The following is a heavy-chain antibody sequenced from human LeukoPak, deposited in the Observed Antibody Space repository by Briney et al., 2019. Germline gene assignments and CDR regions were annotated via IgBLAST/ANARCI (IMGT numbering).Heavy chain of an antibody. V-gene: IGHV3-30*18. CDR3: AKLRVVFNWNYAYYFDS. CDR1: GFTFSSYG. CDR2: ISYDGSNK. J-gene: IGHJ4*02. D-gene: IGHD1-7*01. Sequence: GGSLRLSCAASGFTFSSYGMHWVRQAPGKGLEWVAVISYDGSNKYYADSVRGRFTISRDNSKNTLYLHMNTLRAEDTAIYYCAKLRVVFNWNYAYYFDSWGQGTLVTVSS.